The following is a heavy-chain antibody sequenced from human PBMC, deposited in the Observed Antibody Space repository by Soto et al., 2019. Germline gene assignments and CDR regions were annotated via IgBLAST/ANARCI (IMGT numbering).Heavy chain of an antibody. CDR1: GFTFSSYA. CDR3: ARDEEIAVAGTGVYYYGMDV. Sequence: GGSLRLSCAASGFTFSSYAMHWVRQAPGKGLEWVAVISYDGSNKYYADSVKGRFTISRDNSKNTLYLQMNSLRAEDTAVYYCARDEEIAVAGTGVYYYGMDVWGQGTTVTVSS. D-gene: IGHD6-19*01. V-gene: IGHV3-30-3*01. J-gene: IGHJ6*02. CDR2: ISYDGSNK.